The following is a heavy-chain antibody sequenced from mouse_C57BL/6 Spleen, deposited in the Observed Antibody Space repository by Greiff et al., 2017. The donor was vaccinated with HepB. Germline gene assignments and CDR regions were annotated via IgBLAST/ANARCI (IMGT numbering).Heavy chain of an antibody. V-gene: IGHV1-72*01. CDR3: ARPYGSSEGYYFDY. CDR2: IDPNSGGT. CDR1: GYTFTSYW. J-gene: IGHJ2*01. D-gene: IGHD2-2*01. Sequence: VQLQQSGAELVKPGASVKLSCKASGYTFTSYWMHWVKQRPGRGLEWIGRIDPNSGGTKYNEKFKSKATLTVDKPSSTAYMQLSSLTSEDSAVYYWARPYGSSEGYYFDYWGQGTTLTVSS.